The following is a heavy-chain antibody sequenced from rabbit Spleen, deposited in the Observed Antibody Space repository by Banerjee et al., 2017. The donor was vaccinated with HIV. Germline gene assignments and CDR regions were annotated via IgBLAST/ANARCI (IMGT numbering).Heavy chain of an antibody. CDR2: INAVTGKA. CDR3: ARDSGSSFSSYGMDL. J-gene: IGHJ6*01. Sequence: EQLEESGGGLVKPEGSLTLTCKASGVSLNDKDVMCWVRQAPGKGLEWIACINAVTGKAVFASWAKGRFTISKTSSTTVTLQMTSLTAADTATYFCARDSGSSFSSYGMDLWGQGTLVTVS. CDR1: GVSLNDKDV. V-gene: IGHV1S45*01. D-gene: IGHD8-1*01.